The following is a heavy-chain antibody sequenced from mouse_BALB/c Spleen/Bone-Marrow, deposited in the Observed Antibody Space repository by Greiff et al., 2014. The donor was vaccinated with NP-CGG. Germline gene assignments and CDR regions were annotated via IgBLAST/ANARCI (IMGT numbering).Heavy chain of an antibody. CDR2: IKPSNGRT. J-gene: IGHJ4*01. CDR1: GYTFTSYW. CDR3: ARASWLLRCYYAMDY. V-gene: IGHV1S81*02. D-gene: IGHD2-3*01. Sequence: QVQLQQSGAELVKPGASVKLSCKASGYTFTSYWMHWVKQRPGQGLEWIGEIKPSNGRTNYNEKFKSKATLTVDKSSSTAYMQLSSLTSEDSAVYYCARASWLLRCYYAMDYWGQGTSVTVSS.